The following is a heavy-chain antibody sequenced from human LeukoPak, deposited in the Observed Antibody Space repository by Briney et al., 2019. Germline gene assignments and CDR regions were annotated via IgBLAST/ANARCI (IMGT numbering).Heavy chain of an antibody. Sequence: PGGSLSLSCAASGFTFSSYWMHWVRQAPGMGLVWVSRISGDGSTTSYADSVKGRFTISRDNAKNTLYLQMNSLRAEDTAVYYCARLDILTGNYYYFNFWGQGTLVTVSS. CDR3: ARLDILTGNYYYFNF. V-gene: IGHV3-74*01. CDR1: GFTFSSYW. D-gene: IGHD3-9*01. CDR2: ISGDGSTT. J-gene: IGHJ4*02.